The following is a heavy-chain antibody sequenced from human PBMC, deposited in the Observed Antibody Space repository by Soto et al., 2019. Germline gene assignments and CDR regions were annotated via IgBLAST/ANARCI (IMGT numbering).Heavy chain of an antibody. J-gene: IGHJ4*02. Sequence: EVQLVESEGGLVKPGGSLRLSCAASGFTVSYYSMNWVRQAPGKGLEWVSSISSSSSYIYYADSVKGRFTISRDNAKNSLFLQMNSLRAEDTAMYYRARERSGWDLDYWGPGILVTVSS. CDR2: ISSSSSYI. D-gene: IGHD6-19*01. CDR3: ARERSGWDLDY. V-gene: IGHV3-21*01. CDR1: GFTVSYYS.